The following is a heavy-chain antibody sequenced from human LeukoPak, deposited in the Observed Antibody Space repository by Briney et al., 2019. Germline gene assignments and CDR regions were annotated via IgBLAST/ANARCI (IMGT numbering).Heavy chain of an antibody. CDR3: ARGSVGASTDYYYYYRDV. V-gene: IGHV4-59*01. J-gene: IGHJ6*03. D-gene: IGHD1-26*01. CDR2: IYYSSLT. CDR1: DSPFRTYC. Sequence: TVRVLDSPFRTYCWAWIPNPPGKALDWSGSIYYSSLTHYNPPLNNRGTISVDTSKNQSSLWLGSVTAADTAVYYCARGSVGASTDYYYYYRDVWGKGTTVTVSS.